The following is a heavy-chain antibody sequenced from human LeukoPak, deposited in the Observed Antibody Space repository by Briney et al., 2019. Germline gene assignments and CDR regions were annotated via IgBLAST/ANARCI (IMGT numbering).Heavy chain of an antibody. J-gene: IGHJ4*02. CDR2: ISGSGGST. Sequence: GGSLRLSCAASGFTFSSYAMSWVRQAPGKGLEWVSAISGSGGSTYYADSVKGRFTISRDNSKNTLYLQMNSLRAEDTAVYYCAKDVLYSSSWYGVFDYWGQGTLVTVSS. D-gene: IGHD6-13*01. V-gene: IGHV3-23*01. CDR1: GFTFSSYA. CDR3: AKDVLYSSSWYGVFDY.